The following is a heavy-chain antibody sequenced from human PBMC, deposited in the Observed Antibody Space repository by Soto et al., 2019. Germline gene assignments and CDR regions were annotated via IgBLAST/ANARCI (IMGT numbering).Heavy chain of an antibody. Sequence: SVKVSCKALGNTFPYRYLHWVRQAPGQALEWMGWITPFSGDVHYAQRFQERVTITRDRSINTAYMQMSSLRSEDTAMYFCASGGAGSGPFTWELPDHWGQGTLVTVSS. CDR2: ITPFSGDV. J-gene: IGHJ4*02. V-gene: IGHV1-45*02. CDR1: GNTFPYRY. D-gene: IGHD3-16*01. CDR3: ASGGAGSGPFTWELPDH.